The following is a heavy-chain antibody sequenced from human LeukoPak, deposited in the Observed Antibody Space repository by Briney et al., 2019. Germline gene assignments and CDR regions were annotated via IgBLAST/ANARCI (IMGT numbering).Heavy chain of an antibody. Sequence: GGSLRLSCAASGFTFSSYWMTWVRQAPGKGLEWVANIKQDGSEKYYVDSVKGRFTISRDNVKNSLYLQMNSLRAEDTAVYYCSRGSGTYYIYWGQGTLVTVSS. J-gene: IGHJ4*02. CDR2: IKQDGSEK. D-gene: IGHD1-26*01. CDR3: SRGSGTYYIY. CDR1: GFTFSSYW. V-gene: IGHV3-7*01.